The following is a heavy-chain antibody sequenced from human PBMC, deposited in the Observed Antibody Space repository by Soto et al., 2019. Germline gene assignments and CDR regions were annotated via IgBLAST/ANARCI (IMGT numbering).Heavy chain of an antibody. J-gene: IGHJ5*02. CDR2: IHYNGNT. Sequence: KPSETLSLTCTVSGASISNYYWSWVRQPPGKGLEWIAYIHYNGNTNYNPSLTSRVTMPLDTSKNQFSLKLLSVTAADTAVYYCARDPNPSGGLNWATNWLDPWGQGTLVTVSS. CDR1: GASISNYY. V-gene: IGHV4-59*01. CDR3: ARDPNPSGGLNWATNWLDP. D-gene: IGHD7-27*01.